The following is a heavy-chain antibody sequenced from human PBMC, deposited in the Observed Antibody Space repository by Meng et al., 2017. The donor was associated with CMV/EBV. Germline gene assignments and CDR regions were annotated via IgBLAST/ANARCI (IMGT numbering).Heavy chain of an antibody. V-gene: IGHV3-NL1*01. J-gene: IGHJ4*02. CDR1: GFTFSSYW. CDR3: AKEGYGGKSGYLDY. Sequence: GESLKISCAASGFTFSSYWMHWVRQAPEKGLGWVSRINSDGSNKYYADSVKGRFTISRDNSKNTLYLQMNSLRAEDTAVYYCAKEGYGGKSGYLDYWGQGTLVTVSS. D-gene: IGHD4-23*01. CDR2: INSDGSNK.